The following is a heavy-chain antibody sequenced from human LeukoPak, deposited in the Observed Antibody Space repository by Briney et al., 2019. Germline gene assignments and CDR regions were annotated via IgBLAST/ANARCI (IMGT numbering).Heavy chain of an antibody. V-gene: IGHV4-59*01. J-gene: IGHJ6*02. CDR1: GGSISSNY. CDR2: IHYSGRT. Sequence: SETLSLTCTVSGGSISSNYWSWVRQPPGKGLEWIGYIHYSGRTNYNPSLKSRVTISVDTSKNRFSLKLSSVTAADTAVYYCATEVAPSDHYYYYGMDVWGQGTTVTVSS. CDR3: ATEVAPSDHYYYYGMDV. D-gene: IGHD5-12*01.